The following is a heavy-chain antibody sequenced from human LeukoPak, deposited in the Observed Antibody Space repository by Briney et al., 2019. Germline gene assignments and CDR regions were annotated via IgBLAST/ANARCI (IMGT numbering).Heavy chain of an antibody. D-gene: IGHD4-11*01. CDR1: GFTFGSYA. Sequence: GGSLRLSCAASGFTFGSYAMSWVRQAPGKGLEWVSASADGGSAWYAGSVRGRSTISRDNSKNTVYLQMNTLRAEDTAVYFCARDRNFPRDQFDYWGQGTLVTVSS. J-gene: IGHJ4*02. CDR2: SADGGSA. CDR3: ARDRNFPRDQFDY. V-gene: IGHV3-23*01.